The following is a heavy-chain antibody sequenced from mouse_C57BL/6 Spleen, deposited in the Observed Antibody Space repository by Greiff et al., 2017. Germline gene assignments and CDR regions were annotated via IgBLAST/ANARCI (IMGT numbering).Heavy chain of an antibody. CDR3: ARRGYGSRYFDV. V-gene: IGHV5-4*03. CDR1: GFTFSSYA. J-gene: IGHJ1*03. CDR2: ISDGGSYT. D-gene: IGHD1-1*01. Sequence: DVMLVESGGGLVKPGGSLKLSCAASGFTFSSYAMSWVRQTPEQRLEWVATISDGGSYTYYPDNVKGRFTISRDNAKNNLYLQMSQLKSEDTAMYYCARRGYGSRYFDVWGTGTTVTVSS.